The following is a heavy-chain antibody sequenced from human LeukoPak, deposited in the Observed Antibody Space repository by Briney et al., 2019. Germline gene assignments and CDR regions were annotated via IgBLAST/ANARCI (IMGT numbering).Heavy chain of an antibody. Sequence: GGSLRLSCAASGFTFSSYSMNWVRQAPGKGLEWISYIGSSSRSIYYADSVKGRFTISRDNAKNSLYLQMNSLRAEDTAVYYCAELGITMIGGVWGKGTTVTISS. V-gene: IGHV3-48*04. J-gene: IGHJ6*04. CDR2: IGSSSRSI. CDR3: AELGITMIGGV. CDR1: GFTFSSYS. D-gene: IGHD3-10*02.